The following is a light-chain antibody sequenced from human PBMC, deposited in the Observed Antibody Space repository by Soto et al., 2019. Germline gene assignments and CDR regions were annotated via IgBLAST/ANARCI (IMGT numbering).Light chain of an antibody. CDR1: QRIDNF. V-gene: IGKV1-39*01. CDR3: QQTYSTLFT. Sequence: EIHMTQSPSSLSASVGDRVTIACRASQRIDNFINWYQQKPRKAPDLLIYAASNLQGGVPSRFSGSGSGTDFTLTISSLQPEDFATYYCQQTYSTLFTFGQGTRLE. J-gene: IGKJ5*01. CDR2: AAS.